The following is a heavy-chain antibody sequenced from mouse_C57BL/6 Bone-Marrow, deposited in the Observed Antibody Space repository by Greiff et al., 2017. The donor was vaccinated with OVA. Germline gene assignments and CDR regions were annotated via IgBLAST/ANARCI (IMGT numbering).Heavy chain of an antibody. CDR3: ARQGGSSSFAY. Sequence: EVKLMESGGGLVQPGGSLKLSCAASGFTFSDYGMAWVRQAPRKGPEWVAFISHLAYSIYYADTVTGRFTISRENAKNTLYLEMSSLRSEDTAMYYCARQGGSSSFAYWGQGTLVTVSA. V-gene: IGHV5-15*01. CDR2: ISHLAYSI. J-gene: IGHJ3*01. D-gene: IGHD1-1*01. CDR1: GFTFSDYG.